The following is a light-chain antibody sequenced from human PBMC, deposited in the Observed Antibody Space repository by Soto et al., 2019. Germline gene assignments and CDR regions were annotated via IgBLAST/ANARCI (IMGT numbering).Light chain of an antibody. CDR3: QQYYSTPPWT. V-gene: IGKV4-1*01. J-gene: IGKJ1*01. CDR1: QSVLYSSNNKNY. Sequence: DIVMTQSPDSLAVSLGERATINCKSSQSVLYSSNNKNYLAWYQQKPGQPPKLLIYWASTRESGVPDRFSGSGSGTDFTLTISSLQAEDVAAYYCQQYYSTPPWTFGQGTKVDI. CDR2: WAS.